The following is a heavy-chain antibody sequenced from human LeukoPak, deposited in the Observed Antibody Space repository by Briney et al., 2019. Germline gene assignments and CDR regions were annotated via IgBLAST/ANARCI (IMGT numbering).Heavy chain of an antibody. CDR2: IKQDGSEK. J-gene: IGHJ4*02. CDR1: GFTFSSYW. CDR3: ARDPPHSSWYADGDY. Sequence: GGSLRLSCAASGFTFSSYWMSWVRQAPGKGLEWVANIKQDGSEKYYVDSVKGRFTISRDNAKNSLYLQMNSLRAEDTAVYYCARDPPHSSWYADGDYWGQGTLVTVSS. V-gene: IGHV3-7*01. D-gene: IGHD6-13*01.